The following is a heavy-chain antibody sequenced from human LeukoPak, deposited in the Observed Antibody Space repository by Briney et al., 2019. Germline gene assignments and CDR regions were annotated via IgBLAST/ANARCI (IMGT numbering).Heavy chain of an antibody. CDR1: GFTFTSYA. CDR3: AKDPRYCSSTSCPRREYFQH. CDR2: ISDSGSSS. J-gene: IGHJ1*01. V-gene: IGHV3-23*01. Sequence: PGGSLRLSCAASGFTFTSYAMSWARQAPGKGLEWVSVISDSGSSSYYADSVKGRFTISRDNSKSTLYLQMNSLRAEDTAVYYCAKDPRYCSSTSCPRREYFQHWGQGTLVTVSS. D-gene: IGHD2-2*01.